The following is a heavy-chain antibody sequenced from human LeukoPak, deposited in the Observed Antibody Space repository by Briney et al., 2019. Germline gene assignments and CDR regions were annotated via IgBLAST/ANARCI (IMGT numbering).Heavy chain of an antibody. J-gene: IGHJ2*01. CDR3: AKDLPYCSSTSCSFYWYFDL. Sequence: GGSLRLSCAASGFTFSSYAMSWVRQAPGKGLEWVSAISGSGGSTYYADSVKGRFTISRDNSKNTLYLQMNSLRAEDTAVYYCAKDLPYCSSTSCSFYWYFDLWGRGTLVIVSS. V-gene: IGHV3-23*01. CDR2: ISGSGGST. D-gene: IGHD2-2*01. CDR1: GFTFSSYA.